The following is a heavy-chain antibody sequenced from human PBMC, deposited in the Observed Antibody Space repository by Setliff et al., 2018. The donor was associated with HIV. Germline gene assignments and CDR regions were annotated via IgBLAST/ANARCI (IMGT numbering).Heavy chain of an antibody. CDR2: IIPILEIT. V-gene: IGHV1-69*10. CDR3: AGPRGDEAFDI. CDR1: GGTSSTYA. J-gene: IGHJ3*02. Sequence: SVKVSCKASGGTSSTYAMNWVRQAPGQGLEWMGQIIPILEITSYAQKFQGRLTLTADESTTTMYMELSSLRSDDTAVYYCAGPRGDEAFDIWGQGTVVTVSS. D-gene: IGHD3-10*01.